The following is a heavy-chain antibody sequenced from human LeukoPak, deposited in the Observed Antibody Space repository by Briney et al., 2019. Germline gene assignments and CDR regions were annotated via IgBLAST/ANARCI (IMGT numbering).Heavy chain of an antibody. CDR3: AKRLKPGREDDAFDI. Sequence: GRSLRLSCAASGFTFSSYAMHWVRQAPGKGLEWVAVISYDGSNKLYADSVKGRFTISRDNSKNTLYLQMNSLRAEDTAVYYCAKRLKPGREDDAFDIWGQGTMVTVSS. J-gene: IGHJ3*02. V-gene: IGHV3-30-3*01. CDR2: ISYDGSNK. D-gene: IGHD1-14*01. CDR1: GFTFSSYA.